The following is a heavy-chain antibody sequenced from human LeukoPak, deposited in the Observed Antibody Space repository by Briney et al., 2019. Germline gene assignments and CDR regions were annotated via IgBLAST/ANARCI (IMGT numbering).Heavy chain of an antibody. J-gene: IGHJ3*02. CDR3: ARRFDI. V-gene: IGHV3-48*03. CDR1: GFPFRSYE. Sequence: GGSLRLSFAASGFPFRSYEMNWVRPAPGKGLEWVSYISNSGSTIYYADSVKGRFTISRDNAKNSLYLQMNSLRAEDTAVYYRARRFDIWGQGTMVTVSS. CDR2: ISNSGSTI.